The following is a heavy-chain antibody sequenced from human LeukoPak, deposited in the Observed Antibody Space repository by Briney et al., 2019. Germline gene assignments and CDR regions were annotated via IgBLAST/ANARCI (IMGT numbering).Heavy chain of an antibody. J-gene: IGHJ3*02. Sequence: PSETLSLTCTVSGGSISSSSYYWGWIRQPPGKGLEWIGGIYYSGSTYYNPSLKRRVTISVDTSKNQFSLKLSSVTAADTAVYYCARQAPYDFAEAFDIWGQGTKVTVSS. CDR1: GGSISSSSYY. V-gene: IGHV4-39*01. D-gene: IGHD3-3*01. CDR2: IYYSGST. CDR3: ARQAPYDFAEAFDI.